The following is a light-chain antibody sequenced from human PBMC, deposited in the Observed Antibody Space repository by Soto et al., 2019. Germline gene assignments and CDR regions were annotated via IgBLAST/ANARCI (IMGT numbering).Light chain of an antibody. J-gene: IGKJ3*01. CDR3: QQCGIWPLFT. CDR2: DVS. Sequence: EIVLTQSPATLSLSPGERASLSCRASQSVGNSLAWYQHKPGQAPRLLIYDVSNRATGIPARFSGSGSGTDFTLTISSLEPEYFAVYYCQQCGIWPLFTVGPGTKVDIK. V-gene: IGKV3-11*01. CDR1: QSVGNS.